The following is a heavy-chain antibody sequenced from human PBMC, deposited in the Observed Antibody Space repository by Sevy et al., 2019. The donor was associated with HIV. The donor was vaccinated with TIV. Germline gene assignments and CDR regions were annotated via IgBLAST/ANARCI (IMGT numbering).Heavy chain of an antibody. D-gene: IGHD3-10*01. CDR2: IKEDGSAV. CDR1: GFTFSNYW. J-gene: IGHJ5*02. V-gene: IGHV3-7*01. Sequence: GGSLRLSCAASGFTFSNYWMTWVRQAPGKGLEWVANIKEDGSAVYYVDSVKGRFTVSRDNAKNSLFLQMNYLGADDTAVYYCARRGTVPGPRGQGTLVTVSS. CDR3: ARRGTVPGP.